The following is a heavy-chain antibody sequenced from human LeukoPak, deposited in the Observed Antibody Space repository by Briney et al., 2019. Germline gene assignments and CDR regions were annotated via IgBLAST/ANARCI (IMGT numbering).Heavy chain of an antibody. V-gene: IGHV5-10-1*01. CDR2: MDPSDSYT. D-gene: IGHD5-18*01. CDR3: ARYSGYSYGYLFDY. J-gene: IGHJ4*02. Sequence: GESLKISCKGSGFSFSTYWISWGRQLPGKGLEWMGTMDPSDSYTNYSPSFQGHVTISADKSISPAYLQWSSLKASDTAMYYCARYSGYSYGYLFDYWGQGTLVTVSS. CDR1: GFSFSTYW.